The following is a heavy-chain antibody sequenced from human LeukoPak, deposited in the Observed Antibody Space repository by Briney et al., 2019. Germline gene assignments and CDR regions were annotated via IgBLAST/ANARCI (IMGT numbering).Heavy chain of an antibody. CDR1: GFTFSNYA. Sequence: GGSLRLSCAASGFTFSNYAMTWVRQAPEKGLEWVSSISGKGGTTYYADSVRGRFTISRDNSKNTVYLQMSSLRAEDTAVYYCASRNYHESGHYGIAYWGQGTLVTVSP. CDR3: ASRNYHESGHYGIAY. V-gene: IGHV3-23*01. J-gene: IGHJ4*02. CDR2: ISGKGGTT. D-gene: IGHD3-22*01.